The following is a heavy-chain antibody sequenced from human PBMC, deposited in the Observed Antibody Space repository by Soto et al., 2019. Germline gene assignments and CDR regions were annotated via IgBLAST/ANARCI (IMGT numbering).Heavy chain of an antibody. D-gene: IGHD1-1*01. CDR3: AREWWNDPLPPRNMDV. V-gene: IGHV3-33*01. Sequence: GGSLRLSCAASGFTFSSYGMHWVRQAPGKGLEWVAVIWYDGSNKYYADSVKGRFTISRDNSKNTLYLQMNSLRAEDTAVYYCAREWWNDPLPPRNMDVWGKGTTVTVSS. CDR2: IWYDGSNK. J-gene: IGHJ6*03. CDR1: GFTFSSYG.